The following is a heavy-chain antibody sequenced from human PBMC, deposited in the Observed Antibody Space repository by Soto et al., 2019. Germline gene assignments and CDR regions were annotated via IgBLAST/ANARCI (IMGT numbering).Heavy chain of an antibody. CDR2: INGGNGYA. CDR1: GYTFSSNA. Sequence: ASVKVSCQASGYTFSSNAIHWVRQAPGQELEWMGWINGGNGYAKYSQNFQDRVTLTRDASPSTTYMELSSLRSEETAIFYCARATYTSGGSPTFAMDVWGQGTTVTVSS. J-gene: IGHJ6*02. V-gene: IGHV1-3*01. CDR3: ARATYTSGGSPTFAMDV. D-gene: IGHD3-10*01.